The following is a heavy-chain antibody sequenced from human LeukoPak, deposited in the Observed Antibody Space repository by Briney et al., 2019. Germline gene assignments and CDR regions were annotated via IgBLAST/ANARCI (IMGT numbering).Heavy chain of an antibody. CDR3: ARGGDYAGAFDI. CDR1: GYTFTSYG. CDR2: ISAYNGNT. V-gene: IGHV1-18*04. Sequence: KPGASVKVSCKASGYTFTSYGISWVRQSPGEGLEGMGWISAYNGNTNYAQKLQGRVTMTTDTSTSTAYMELRRLRSDDTAVYYCARGGDYAGAFDIWGQGTMVTVSS. J-gene: IGHJ3*02. D-gene: IGHD4-17*01.